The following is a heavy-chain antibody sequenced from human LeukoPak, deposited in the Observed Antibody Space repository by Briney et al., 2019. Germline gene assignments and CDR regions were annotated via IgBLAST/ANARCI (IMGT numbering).Heavy chain of an antibody. Sequence: ASVTVSCKVSGYTLTELSMHWVRQAPGKGLEWTGGFDPEDGETIYAQKFQGRVTMTEDTSTDTAYMELSSLRSEDTAVYYCATVTMVRGVMENWFDPWGQGTLVTVSS. CDR1: GYTLTELS. CDR3: ATVTMVRGVMENWFDP. J-gene: IGHJ5*02. V-gene: IGHV1-24*01. D-gene: IGHD3-10*01. CDR2: FDPEDGET.